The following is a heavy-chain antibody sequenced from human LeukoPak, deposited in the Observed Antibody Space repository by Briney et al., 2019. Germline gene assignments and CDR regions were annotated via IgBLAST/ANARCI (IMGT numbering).Heavy chain of an antibody. V-gene: IGHV5-51*01. J-gene: IGHJ2*01. CDR2: IYPGDSDT. CDR1: GYSFTNYW. CDR3: ARRMTADYFDL. Sequence: GESLKISFKGSGYSFTNYWIAWARQMPGKGLEWMGIIYPGDSDTRYSPSFQGQVTISADKSFSTAYLQWSSLKASDTAMYYCARRMTADYFDLWGRGTLVTVSS. D-gene: IGHD2-21*02.